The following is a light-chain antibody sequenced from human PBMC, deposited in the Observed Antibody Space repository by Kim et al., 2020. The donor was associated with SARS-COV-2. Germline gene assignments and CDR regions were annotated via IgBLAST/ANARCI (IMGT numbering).Light chain of an antibody. CDR3: QSYDTSLSGSV. J-gene: IGLJ2*01. V-gene: IGLV1-40*01. CDR1: SANIGAGYH. CDR2: GDT. Sequence: QRVTISDTGSSANIGAGYHVHWYQQIPGTAPKLLIFGDTNRPSGIPDRFSGSRSATSVSLVITGLQPDDEADYYCQSYDTSLSGSVFGGGTQLTVL.